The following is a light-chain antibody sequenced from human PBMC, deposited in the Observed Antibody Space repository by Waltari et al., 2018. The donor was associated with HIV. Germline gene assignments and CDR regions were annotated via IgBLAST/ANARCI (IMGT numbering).Light chain of an antibody. CDR1: NSNIGSNT. Sequence: QSVLTQPPSTSGTPGQRVTISCSGSNSNIGSNTVNWYQQFPGAAPKLLIYSNDQRPSGVPDRFSGSKSDTSASLAISGLQSEDETDYYCASWDDSLNGVVFGGGTKLTAL. CDR2: SND. CDR3: ASWDDSLNGVV. J-gene: IGLJ2*01. V-gene: IGLV1-44*01.